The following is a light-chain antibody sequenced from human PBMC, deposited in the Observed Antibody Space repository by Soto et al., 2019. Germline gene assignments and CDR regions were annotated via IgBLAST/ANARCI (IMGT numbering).Light chain of an antibody. CDR2: DVG. CDR3: NSYREDHPRFYV. V-gene: IGLV2-14*03. Sequence: ALTQPASVSGSPGQSITISCTGTHSDIGNYNYVSWYQHLPGKAPKLMIYDVGSRPSGVSSRFSGSKSGNTASLATSGLQAEDEADYYCNSYREDHPRFYVFGTGTKVTVL. J-gene: IGLJ1*01. CDR1: HSDIGNYNY.